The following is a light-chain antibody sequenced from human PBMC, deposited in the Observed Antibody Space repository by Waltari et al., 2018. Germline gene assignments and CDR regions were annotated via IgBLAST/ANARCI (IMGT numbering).Light chain of an antibody. Sequence: QLVLTQSPSASASLGASVKLTCTLSSGHSSNVIAWHQQQPEKGPLYLMKVTRDGGPSKGDEFPGRSAGSSSWAGRHLTISSLQSEDEADYYCQTGGHGTWVFGGGTKLTVL. CDR3: QTGGHGTWV. V-gene: IGLV4-69*01. CDR2: VTRDGGP. CDR1: SGHSSNV. J-gene: IGLJ3*02.